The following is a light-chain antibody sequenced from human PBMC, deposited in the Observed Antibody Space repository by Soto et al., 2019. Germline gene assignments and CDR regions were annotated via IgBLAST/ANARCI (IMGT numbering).Light chain of an antibody. V-gene: IGKV3-20*01. J-gene: IGKJ1*01. CDR3: KQYGSSSWT. CDR1: QSVSSSY. CDR2: GTS. Sequence: EIVLTQSPGTLSLSPGERATLSCRASQSVSSSYLAWYQQKPGQAPRLLIYGTSSRATAIPDRFSGSGSGKDFTPTISRLGPEDFAVYYCKQYGSSSWTFGKGTRVKIK.